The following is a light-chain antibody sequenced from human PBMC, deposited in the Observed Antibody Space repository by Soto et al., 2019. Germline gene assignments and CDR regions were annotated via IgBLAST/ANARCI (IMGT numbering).Light chain of an antibody. V-gene: IGKV1-13*02. Sequence: AIQLTQSPSSLSASVGDRVTITCRASQGISSALAWYQQKPGKAPKLLIYDASSLESGVPSRFSGSGSATDFTLTISSLQPEDFATYYCQQFHSYLITFGQGTRLEIK. CDR2: DAS. CDR3: QQFHSYLIT. J-gene: IGKJ5*01. CDR1: QGISSA.